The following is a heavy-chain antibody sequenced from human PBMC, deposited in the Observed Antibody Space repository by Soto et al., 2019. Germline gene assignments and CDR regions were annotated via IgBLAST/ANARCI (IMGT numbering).Heavy chain of an antibody. CDR3: ARERDGGNYGDY. Sequence: QVQLVQSGAEVKKPGSSVKVSCKASGGTFSSYTISWVRQAPGQGLEWMGRIIPILGIANYAQKFQGRVTITADKSTRRGYVELSSLRSGHTAVCYCARERDGGNYGDYWGQGTLVTVSS. CDR1: GGTFSSYT. CDR2: IIPILGIA. V-gene: IGHV1-69*08. D-gene: IGHD3-16*01. J-gene: IGHJ4*02.